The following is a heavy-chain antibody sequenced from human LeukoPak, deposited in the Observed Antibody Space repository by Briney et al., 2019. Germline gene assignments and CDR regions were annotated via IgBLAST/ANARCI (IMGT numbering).Heavy chain of an antibody. D-gene: IGHD5-18*01. V-gene: IGHV3-23*01. Sequence: GGSLTLSCAASGFTFNNHDMSWARQAPGKGRECVSGINGNGASTYYPDSVKGRFTISRGNSKNTLYLQMSSLRTEDTAIYYCAKDQGYSYYYLDYWGQGTLVTVSS. CDR2: INGNGAST. CDR3: AKDQGYSYYYLDY. CDR1: GFTFNNHD. J-gene: IGHJ4*02.